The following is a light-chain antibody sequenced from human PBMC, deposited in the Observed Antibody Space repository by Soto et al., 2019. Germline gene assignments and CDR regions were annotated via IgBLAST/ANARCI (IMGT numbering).Light chain of an antibody. Sequence: EIVLTQSPPTLSLSPGERATLSCRASQTVSSYLGWYQPKPGQAPRLLIYDVSSRATGIPARFRGSGSGTDFSLTISSLEPEDFAVYYCQQRSNWPPEITFGQGTRLEIK. CDR1: QTVSSY. J-gene: IGKJ5*01. CDR3: QQRSNWPPEIT. CDR2: DVS. V-gene: IGKV3-11*01.